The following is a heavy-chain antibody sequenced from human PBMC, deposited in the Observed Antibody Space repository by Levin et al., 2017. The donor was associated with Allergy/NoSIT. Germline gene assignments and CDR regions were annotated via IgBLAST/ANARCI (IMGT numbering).Heavy chain of an antibody. CDR1: GFTFSSYS. D-gene: IGHD3-16*01. CDR3: ARDTPTFGGVDDY. Sequence: GGSLRLSCAASGFTFSSYSMNWVRQAPGKGLEWVSSISSSSSYIYYADSVKGRFTISRDNAKNSLYLQMNSLRAEDTAVYYCARDTPTFGGVDDYWGQGTLVTVSS. CDR2: ISSSSSYI. J-gene: IGHJ4*02. V-gene: IGHV3-21*01.